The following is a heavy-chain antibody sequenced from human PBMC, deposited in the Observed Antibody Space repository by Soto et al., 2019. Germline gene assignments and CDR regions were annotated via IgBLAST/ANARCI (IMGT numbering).Heavy chain of an antibody. CDR3: AKDVSTTVTTYYFDY. CDR2: ISGSGGST. D-gene: IGHD4-17*01. Sequence: EVQLLESGGGLVQPGGSLRLSCAASGVTFSSYAMSWVRQAPGKGLEWVSAISGSGGSTYYADSVKGRFTISRDNSKNTLYLQMNSMSAEDTAVYYCAKDVSTTVTTYYFDYWGQGTLVTVSS. V-gene: IGHV3-23*01. J-gene: IGHJ4*02. CDR1: GVTFSSYA.